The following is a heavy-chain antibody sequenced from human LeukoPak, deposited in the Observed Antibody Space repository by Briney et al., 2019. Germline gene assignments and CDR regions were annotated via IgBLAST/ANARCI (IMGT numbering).Heavy chain of an antibody. V-gene: IGHV3-53*01. CDR3: VSLARDY. CDR2: IHNDGST. J-gene: IGHJ4*02. D-gene: IGHD3-3*02. Sequence: PGGSLRLSCAASEFIVSSTYMTWVRQAPGKGLEWVSVIHNDGSTYYADSVKGRFTISRDNSKNVLFLRMNSLRVEDTAVYFCVSLARDYWGQGTLVSVSS. CDR1: EFIVSSTY.